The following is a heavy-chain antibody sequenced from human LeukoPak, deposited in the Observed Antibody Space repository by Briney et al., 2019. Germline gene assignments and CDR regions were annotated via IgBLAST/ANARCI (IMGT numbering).Heavy chain of an antibody. J-gene: IGHJ4*02. D-gene: IGHD1-7*01. CDR3: ATSRTFDY. V-gene: IGHV3-7*01. CDR1: GFTFNSYW. CDR2: IKQDGSEK. Sequence: GGSLRLSCAASGFTFNSYWMNWVRQAPGKGLEWVANIKQDGSEKYYVDSVKGRFTISRDNAENSLYLQMNSLRAEDTAVYYCATSRTFDYWGQGTLVTVSS.